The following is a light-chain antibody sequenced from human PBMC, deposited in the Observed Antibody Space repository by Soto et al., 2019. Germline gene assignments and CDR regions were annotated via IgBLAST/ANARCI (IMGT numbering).Light chain of an antibody. CDR2: DVT. CDR3: SSYTSSSTLYV. Sequence: QSVLTQPASVSGSPGQSITISCTGTSRDVGGYNYVSWYQQHPGKGPNLMIYDVTNRPSGVSNRFSGSKSGNTASLTISGLQAEDEADYYCSSYTSSSTLYVFGTGTKVTVL. CDR1: SRDVGGYNY. V-gene: IGLV2-14*01. J-gene: IGLJ1*01.